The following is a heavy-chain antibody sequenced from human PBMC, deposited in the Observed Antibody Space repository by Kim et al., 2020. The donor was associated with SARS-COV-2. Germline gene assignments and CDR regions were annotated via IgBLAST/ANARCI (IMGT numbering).Heavy chain of an antibody. CDR3: VKATSDIVEGSAHYFDS. V-gene: IGHV3-23*01. D-gene: IGHD2-2*01. CDR1: GFTFSNYA. J-gene: IGHJ4*01. Sequence: GGSLRLSCAASGFTFSNYAMSWVRQAPGKGLEWVSSISGSGGNTYFADSVKGRFTISRDNSKNTLYLQMNSLRAEDTAVYDCVKATSDIVEGSAHYFDS. CDR2: ISGSGGNT.